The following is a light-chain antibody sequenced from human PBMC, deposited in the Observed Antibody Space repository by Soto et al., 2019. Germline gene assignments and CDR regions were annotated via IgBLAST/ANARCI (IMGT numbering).Light chain of an antibody. Sequence: TVFTQSPGTLSLSPGERATLSCMASQSVSSRNLAWYQQKPGQAPRPLIYRASSRATGIPDRFSGSGSGTDVALTISRLEPEDFAVYYCQQYGSSHETFGQGTKLEIK. CDR1: QSVSSRN. V-gene: IGKV3-20*01. J-gene: IGKJ2*01. CDR2: RAS. CDR3: QQYGSSHET.